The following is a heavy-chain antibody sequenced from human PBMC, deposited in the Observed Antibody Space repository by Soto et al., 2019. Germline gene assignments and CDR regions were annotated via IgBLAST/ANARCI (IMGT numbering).Heavy chain of an antibody. D-gene: IGHD2-21*02. CDR1: GFTFNYYW. CDR2: IHSDGSTT. J-gene: IGHJ3*01. Sequence: GALRLSCAASGFTFNYYWMHWVRQAPGQGQVWVSHIHSDGSTTTYADSVKCRFTISRDNAKNTLYLQMNSLRAEDTAVYYCVRGDKGGFDLWGQGTTVTVSS. CDR3: VRGDKGGFDL. V-gene: IGHV3-74*01.